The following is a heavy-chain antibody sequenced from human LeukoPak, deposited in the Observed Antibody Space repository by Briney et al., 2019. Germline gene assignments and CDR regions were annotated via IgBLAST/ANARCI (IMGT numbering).Heavy chain of an antibody. D-gene: IGHD1-7*01. CDR1: GYSFTTYW. CDR2: IYPGDSDT. V-gene: IGHV5-51*01. J-gene: IGHJ3*02. Sequence: GESLKISCKGSGYSFTTYWIGWVRQMPGKGLEWMGIIYPGDSDTRYSPSFQGQVTISADKSIRTAYLQWSSLKASDTAMYYCVTSNWNYVQVAFDIWGQGTMVTVSS. CDR3: VTSNWNYVQVAFDI.